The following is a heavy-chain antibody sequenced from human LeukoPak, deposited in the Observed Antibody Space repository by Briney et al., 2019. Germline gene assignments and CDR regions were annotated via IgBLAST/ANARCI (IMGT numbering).Heavy chain of an antibody. CDR2: IIPIFGTA. V-gene: IGHV1-69*05. Sequence: GASVKVSCKASGGTFSSYAISWVRQAPGQGLEWMGGIIPIFGTANYAQKFQGRVTITTDESTSTAYMELSSLRSEDTAVYYCARGIAARWIDAFDIWGQGTMVTVSS. J-gene: IGHJ3*02. CDR1: GGTFSSYA. D-gene: IGHD6-6*01. CDR3: ARGIAARWIDAFDI.